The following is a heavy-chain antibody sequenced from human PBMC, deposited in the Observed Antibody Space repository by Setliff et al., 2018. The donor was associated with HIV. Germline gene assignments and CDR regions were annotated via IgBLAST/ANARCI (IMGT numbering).Heavy chain of an antibody. CDR1: GFTFDNYG. CDR2: VWYDGTNE. CDR3: ARDLLATV. Sequence: QPGGSLRLSCAASGFTFDNYGMHWVRQGPGKGLEWVALVWYDGTNEDYADSVKGRFTISRDNSRSTVSWQMNSLTTEDTAVYFCARDLLATVGGQGTLV. J-gene: IGHJ4*02. V-gene: IGHV3-33*01.